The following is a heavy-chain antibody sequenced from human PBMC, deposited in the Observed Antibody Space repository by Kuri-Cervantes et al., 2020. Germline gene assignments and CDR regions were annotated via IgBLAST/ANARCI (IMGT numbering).Heavy chain of an antibody. CDR3: ARELAVAGFDY. CDR2: INNDGSST. D-gene: IGHD6-19*01. V-gene: IGHV3-74*01. J-gene: IGHJ4*02. Sequence: GGSLRLSCAASGFTFSSYWIHWVRQAPGKGLVWVSRINNDGSSTTYADSVKGRFTISRDNAKNTLYLHMNSLRAEDTAVYYCARELAVAGFDYWGQGTLVTVSS. CDR1: GFTFSSYW.